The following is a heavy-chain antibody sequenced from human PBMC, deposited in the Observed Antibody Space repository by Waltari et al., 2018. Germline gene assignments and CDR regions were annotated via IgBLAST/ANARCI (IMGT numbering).Heavy chain of an antibody. CDR2: IYYSGST. Sequence: QVQLQESGPGLVKPSETLSLTCTVSGGSISSHYWSWIRQPPGKGLEWIGYIYYSGSTNYNPSLKSRFTISVDTSKNQFSLKLSSVTAADTAVYYCARGGGTMVQGAVGYWGQGTLVTVSS. V-gene: IGHV4-59*11. J-gene: IGHJ4*02. CDR3: ARGGGTMVQGAVGY. D-gene: IGHD3-10*01. CDR1: GGSISSHY.